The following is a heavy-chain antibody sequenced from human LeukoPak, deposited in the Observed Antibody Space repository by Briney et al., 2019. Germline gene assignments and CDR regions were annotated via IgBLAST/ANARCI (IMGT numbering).Heavy chain of an antibody. CDR2: INPGGGST. Sequence: ASVKVSCKASGYTLTNYYMHWVRQAPGQGLEWMGIINPGGGSTNYAQKFQGRVTMTRDTSTSTVYMELSSLRSEDTAVYYCARDRGAVAGSPLDYWGQGTLVTVSS. CDR3: ARDRGAVAGSPLDY. D-gene: IGHD6-19*01. J-gene: IGHJ4*02. CDR1: GYTLTNYY. V-gene: IGHV1-46*01.